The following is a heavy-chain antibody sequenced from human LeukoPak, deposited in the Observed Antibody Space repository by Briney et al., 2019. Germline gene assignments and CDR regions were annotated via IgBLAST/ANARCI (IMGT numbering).Heavy chain of an antibody. J-gene: IGHJ5*02. D-gene: IGHD6-6*01. Sequence: PSETPSLTCTVSGGSISSSSYYWGWIRQPPGKGLEWIGSIYYSGSTYYNPSLKSRVTISVDTSKNQFSLKLSSVTAADTAVYYCARNSLGSIAAPKFDPWGQGTLVTVSS. CDR2: IYYSGST. V-gene: IGHV4-39*01. CDR1: GGSISSSSYY. CDR3: ARNSLGSIAAPKFDP.